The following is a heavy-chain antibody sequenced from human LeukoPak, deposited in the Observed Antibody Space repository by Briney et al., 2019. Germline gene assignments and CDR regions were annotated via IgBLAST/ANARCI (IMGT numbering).Heavy chain of an antibody. J-gene: IGHJ4*02. D-gene: IGHD2-21*02. CDR2: INPNSGGT. CDR3: ARVQIPAAQMNRGGDCYRDFDY. CDR1: GYTFTGYF. V-gene: IGHV1-2*02. Sequence: ASVKVSCKASGYTFTGYFIHWVRQAPGQGLEWMGWINPNSGGTNYAQSFQGRVTMTRDTSITTAYMELSGLTPDDTAVYYCARVQIPAAQMNRGGDCYRDFDYWGQGTLVTVSS.